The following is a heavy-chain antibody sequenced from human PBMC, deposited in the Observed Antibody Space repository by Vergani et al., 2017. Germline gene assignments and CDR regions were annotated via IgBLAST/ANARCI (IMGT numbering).Heavy chain of an antibody. CDR1: GFTFSNYW. CDR2: IKQDGSEK. J-gene: IGHJ4*02. V-gene: IGHV3-7*01. D-gene: IGHD1-26*01. Sequence: EVQLVESGGGLVQPGGSLRLSCAASGFTFSNYWMSWVRQAPGKGLEWVANIKQDGSEKYYVDSVKGRFTISRDNAKNSLYLQMNSLRAEDTAVYYCALGGIVGATSPFDYWGQGTLVTVSS. CDR3: ALGGIVGATSPFDY.